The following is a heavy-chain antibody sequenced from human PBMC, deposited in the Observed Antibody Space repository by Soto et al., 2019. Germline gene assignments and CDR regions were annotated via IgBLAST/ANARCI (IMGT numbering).Heavy chain of an antibody. CDR3: ARDIWRDCSGGSCRSDAFDI. J-gene: IGHJ3*02. Sequence: QVQLVESGGGVVQPGRSLRLSCAASGFTFSSYGMHWVRQAPGTGLEWVAVLWYDGSNKYYADSVKGRFTISRDNSKKPLYLQMNRLRAEDTGVYYCARDIWRDCSGGSCRSDAFDIWGQGTMVTVSS. CDR2: LWYDGSNK. V-gene: IGHV3-33*01. CDR1: GFTFSSYG. D-gene: IGHD2-15*01.